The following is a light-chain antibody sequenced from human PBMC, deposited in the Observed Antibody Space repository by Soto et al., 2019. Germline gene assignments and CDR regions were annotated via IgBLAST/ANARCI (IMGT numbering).Light chain of an antibody. CDR3: QQSYSTPRT. J-gene: IGKJ2*01. V-gene: IGKV1-39*01. CDR2: PAS. Sequence: DIQMTQSPSSLSASVGDRVTITCRASQSLSSYLNWYQQKPWKAPKLLIYPASSLQSGVPSRFSGSGSGTDFTLTISSLQPEDFATYYFQQSYSTPRTFGYGTTLHIK. CDR1: QSLSSY.